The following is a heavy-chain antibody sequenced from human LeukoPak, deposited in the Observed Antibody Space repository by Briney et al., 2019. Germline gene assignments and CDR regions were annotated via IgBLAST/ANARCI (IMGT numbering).Heavy chain of an antibody. CDR3: ARVGEARAAARFHFDY. CDR1: GFTFSDYY. CDR2: ISSSGGTI. J-gene: IGHJ4*02. Sequence: PGGSLRLSCAASGFTFSDYYMIWIRQAPGKGLEWVSYISSSGGTIYYADSVKGRFTISRDNTKNSLYLQMNSLRADDTAVYYCARVGEARAAARFHFDYWGQGTLVTVSA. D-gene: IGHD6-13*01. V-gene: IGHV3-11*04.